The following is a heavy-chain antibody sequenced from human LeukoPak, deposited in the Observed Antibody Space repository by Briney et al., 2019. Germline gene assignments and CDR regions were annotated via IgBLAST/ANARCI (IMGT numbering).Heavy chain of an antibody. CDR3: ARSYYGSGSYYFDY. CDR1: GFTVSSNY. CDR2: IYSGGST. D-gene: IGHD3-10*01. V-gene: IGHV3-53*01. Sequence: GGSLRLSCAASGFTVSSNYMSWVRQAPGKGLEWVSVIYSGGSTYYADSVKGRFTISRDNSKNTLYLQMNSLRAEDTAAYYCARSYYGSGSYYFDYWGQGTLVTVSS. J-gene: IGHJ4*02.